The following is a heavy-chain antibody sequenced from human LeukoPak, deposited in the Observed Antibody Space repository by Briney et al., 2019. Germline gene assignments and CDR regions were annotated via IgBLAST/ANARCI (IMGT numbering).Heavy chain of an antibody. CDR1: GYTFTNYY. V-gene: IGHV1-46*01. D-gene: IGHD3-3*01. CDR2: INPSGGST. J-gene: IGHJ4*02. CDR3: ARVWSGYPSFDY. Sequence: ASVKVSCKASGYTFTNYYIHWVRQAPGQGLEWMGVINPSGGSTSYAQKFQGRVTMTRDTSTSTVYMELSSLRSEDTAVYLCARVWSGYPSFDYWGQGTLVTVSS.